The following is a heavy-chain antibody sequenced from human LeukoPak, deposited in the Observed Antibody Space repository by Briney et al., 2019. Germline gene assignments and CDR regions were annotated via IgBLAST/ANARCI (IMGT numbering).Heavy chain of an antibody. V-gene: IGHV3-30*18. J-gene: IGHJ4*02. D-gene: IGHD2-21*01. CDR3: AKDLNRGLPDY. CDR2: VSYDGSK. CDR1: GFTFSSYG. Sequence: HPGGSLRPSCAASGFTFSSYGMHWVRQAPGKGLEWEAVVSYDGSKYYADSVKGRFTISRDNSKNTLYLQMSSLRAEDTAVYYCAKDLNRGLPDYWGQGTLVTVSS.